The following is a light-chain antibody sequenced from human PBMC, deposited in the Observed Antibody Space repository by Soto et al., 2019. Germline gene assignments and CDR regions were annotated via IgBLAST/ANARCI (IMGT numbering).Light chain of an antibody. V-gene: IGKV3-11*01. J-gene: IGKJ1*01. CDR2: DAS. Sequence: EIVLTQSPATLSLSPGERATLSCRASQSVNTYLAWYHQKPGQAPRLLIYDASNKATGIPARFSGSGSGTDFTLTISSLEPEDFAVYYCQQRSNWPWTFGQGTQVEIK. CDR1: QSVNTY. CDR3: QQRSNWPWT.